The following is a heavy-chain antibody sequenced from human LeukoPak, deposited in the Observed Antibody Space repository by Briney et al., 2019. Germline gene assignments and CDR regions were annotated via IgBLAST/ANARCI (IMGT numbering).Heavy chain of an antibody. J-gene: IGHJ6*02. Sequence: PGGSLRLSCAASGLNVSSNYMSWVRQAPGKGLEWVSSISSSSSYIYYADSVKGRFTISRDNAKNSLYLQMNSLRAEDTAVYYCARVDYGDLRRENYYYGMDVWGQGTTVTVSS. CDR3: ARVDYGDLRRENYYYGMDV. V-gene: IGHV3-21*01. CDR1: GLNVSSNY. CDR2: ISSSSSYI. D-gene: IGHD4-17*01.